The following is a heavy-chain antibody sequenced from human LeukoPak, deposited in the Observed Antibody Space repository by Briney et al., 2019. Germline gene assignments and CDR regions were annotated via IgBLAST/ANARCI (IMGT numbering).Heavy chain of an antibody. J-gene: IGHJ5*02. CDR1: ELTFSSYS. Sequence: GGSLRLSCAASELTFSSYSINWVRQAPGKGLEWVSYISTSGLHIYYADSVKGRFTISRDNVKNSLFLQMNSLRAEDTAVYYCAREVPTNNWFDPWGQGTLVTVSS. CDR3: AREVPTNNWFDP. D-gene: IGHD4-11*01. CDR2: ISTSGLHI. V-gene: IGHV3-21*01.